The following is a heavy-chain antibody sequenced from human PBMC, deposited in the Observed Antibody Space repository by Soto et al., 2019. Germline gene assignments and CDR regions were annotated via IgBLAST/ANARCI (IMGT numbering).Heavy chain of an antibody. D-gene: IGHD6-13*01. V-gene: IGHV4-59*01. Sequence: SETLSLTCTVSGGSISSYYLSWIRQPPGKGLEWIGYIYYSGSTNYNPSLKSRVTISVDTSKNQFSLTLSSVTAADTAVYYCARDQSAAGLYYYYGMDVWGQGTTVTVSS. CDR3: ARDQSAAGLYYYYGMDV. J-gene: IGHJ6*02. CDR2: IYYSGST. CDR1: GGSISSYY.